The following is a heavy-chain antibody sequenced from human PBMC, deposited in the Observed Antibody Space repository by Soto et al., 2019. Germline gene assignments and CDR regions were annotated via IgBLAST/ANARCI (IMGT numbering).Heavy chain of an antibody. CDR1: GFTFSSYW. V-gene: IGHV3-7*05. Sequence: PGGSLRLSCAASGFTFSSYWMSWVRQAPGKGLEWVANIRQDGSEKYYVDSVKGRFTISRDNAKNSLYLQMNSLRAEDTAVYYCASACYPHYSCSYGVDVWGQGTTVTVSS. CDR3: ASACYPHYSCSYGVDV. D-gene: IGHD2-15*01. J-gene: IGHJ6*02. CDR2: IRQDGSEK.